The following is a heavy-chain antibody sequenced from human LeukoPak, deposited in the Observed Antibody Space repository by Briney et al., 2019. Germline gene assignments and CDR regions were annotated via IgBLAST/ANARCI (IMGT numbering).Heavy chain of an antibody. CDR2: IYSGGST. D-gene: IGHD6-13*01. CDR1: GFTVSSNY. CDR3: GRTTAGSGNWFDP. J-gene: IGHJ5*02. Sequence: GGSLRLSCAASGFTVSSNYISWVRQAPGKGLEWVSIIYSGGSTYYADSVKGRFTISRDNSKNTVYLQMNSLRAEDTAVYYRGRTTAGSGNWFDPWGQGTLVTVSP. V-gene: IGHV3-53*01.